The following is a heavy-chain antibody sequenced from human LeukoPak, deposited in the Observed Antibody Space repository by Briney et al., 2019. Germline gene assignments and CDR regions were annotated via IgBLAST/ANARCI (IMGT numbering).Heavy chain of an antibody. CDR2: IYHSGST. V-gene: IGHV4-38-2*02. D-gene: IGHD3-10*01. J-gene: IGHJ5*02. Sequence: PSETLSLTCTVSTYSFWSNYYWGWIRQPPGKGLEWIGSIYHSGSTYYNPSLKSRVTISVDTSKNQFSLKLSSVTAADTAVYYCARDGKTWFGELLRGWFDPWGQGTLVTVSS. CDR3: ARDGKTWFGELLRGWFDP. CDR1: TYSFWSNYY.